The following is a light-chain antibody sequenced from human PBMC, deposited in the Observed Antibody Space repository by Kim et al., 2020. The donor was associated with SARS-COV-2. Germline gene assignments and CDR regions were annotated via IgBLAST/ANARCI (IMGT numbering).Light chain of an antibody. CDR2: GAS. CDR1: QHISTY. CDR3: QNLDSYPFT. V-gene: IGKV1-9*01. Sequence: SASVGDRVTISCRASQHISTYLGWYQQEPGKAPKLLIYGASTLQSGVPSRFSGRGSGTDFTLTISSLQPEDFATYYCQNLDSYPFTFGQGTRLEI. J-gene: IGKJ2*01.